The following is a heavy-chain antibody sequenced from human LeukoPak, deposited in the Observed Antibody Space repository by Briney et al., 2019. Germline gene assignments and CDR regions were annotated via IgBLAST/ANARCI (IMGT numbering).Heavy chain of an antibody. V-gene: IGHV4-59*01. Sequence: PSETLSLTCTVSGGSISSYYWSWIRQPPGKGLEWIGYIYYSGSTNYNPSLKSRVTISVDTSKNRFSLKLSSVTAADTAVYYCARGMTRPTDYMDVWGKGTTVTVSS. CDR2: IYYSGST. D-gene: IGHD1-26*01. J-gene: IGHJ6*03. CDR3: ARGMTRPTDYMDV. CDR1: GGSISSYY.